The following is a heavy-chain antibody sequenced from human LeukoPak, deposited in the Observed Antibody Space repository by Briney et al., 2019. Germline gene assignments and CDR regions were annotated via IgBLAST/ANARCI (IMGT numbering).Heavy chain of an antibody. J-gene: IGHJ4*02. CDR3: ARDRVSGGYVTFDY. CDR2: MNPSGGST. CDR1: GCTLTNHY. Sequence: ASVKVSCKASGCTLTNHYIHWVRQAPGQGLEWMGIMNPSGGSTSYPQKFQGRVTMTRDASTSTVYMELSSLRSEDTAVYYCARDRVSGGYVTFDYWGQGTLVTVSS. V-gene: IGHV1-46*01. D-gene: IGHD5-12*01.